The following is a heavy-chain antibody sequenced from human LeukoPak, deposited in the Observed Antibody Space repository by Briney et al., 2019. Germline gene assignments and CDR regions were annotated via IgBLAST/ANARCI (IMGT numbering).Heavy chain of an antibody. CDR2: SHYSGST. D-gene: IGHD3-3*01. CDR1: GVSMIGFY. V-gene: IGHV4-59*08. CDR3: ARVAAKSGYSYDY. Sequence: SETLSLTCTVSGVSMIGFYWSWIRQPPGKGLEWIAYSHYSGSTNYYPSLKSRVTISVDTSKNQFFLRLSSVTASDTAVYYRARVAAKSGYSYDYWGQGTLVTVSS. J-gene: IGHJ4*02.